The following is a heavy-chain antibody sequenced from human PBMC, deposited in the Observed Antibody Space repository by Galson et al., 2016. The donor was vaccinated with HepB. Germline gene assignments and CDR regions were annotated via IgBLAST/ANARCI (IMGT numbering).Heavy chain of an antibody. D-gene: IGHD3-22*01. Sequence: SLRLSCAASGFTFRNYGFNWVRQRPGKGLEWMATVWHDGNNQYYADSVQGRFTISRDNSKDTVYLQMNRLRAEDTAVYFCARAYDNSGYYPPFDFRGQGTLVTVSS. CDR3: ARAYDNSGYYPPFDF. J-gene: IGHJ4*02. CDR1: GFTFRNYG. V-gene: IGHV3-33*01. CDR2: VWHDGNNQ.